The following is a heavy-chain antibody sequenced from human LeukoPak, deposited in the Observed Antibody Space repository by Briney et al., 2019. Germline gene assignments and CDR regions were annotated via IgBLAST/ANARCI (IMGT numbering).Heavy chain of an antibody. J-gene: IGHJ4*02. CDR1: GFTFNNYA. D-gene: IGHD2-2*01. CDR3: AKNSRVVVVTPNDY. CDR2: ISGSGDST. V-gene: IGHV3-23*01. Sequence: GGSLRLSCAASGFTFNNYAMTWVRQAPGKGLEWVSAISGSGDSTCYADSVEGRFTISRDNSKTSLYLQMNSLRAEDTAVYYCAKNSRVVVVTPNDYWGQGTLVTVSS.